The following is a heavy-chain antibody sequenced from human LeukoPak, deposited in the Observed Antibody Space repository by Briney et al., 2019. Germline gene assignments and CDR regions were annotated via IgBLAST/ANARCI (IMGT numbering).Heavy chain of an antibody. CDR3: AKSRTTLTSPLH. J-gene: IGHJ4*02. Sequence: KPGGSLRLSCAASGFTFSDYYMSWIRQAPGKGLEWVSYISSSNSYTNYADSVKGRFYADSVKGRFTISRDNSKNTLYLEMNSLRAEDTAVYYCAKSRTTLTSPLHWGQGTLVTVSS. CDR2: ISSSNSYT. D-gene: IGHD4-17*01. CDR1: GFTFSDYY. V-gene: IGHV3-11*03.